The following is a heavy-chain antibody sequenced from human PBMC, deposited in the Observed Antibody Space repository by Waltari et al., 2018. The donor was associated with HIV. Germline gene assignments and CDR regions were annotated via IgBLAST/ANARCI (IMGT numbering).Heavy chain of an antibody. CDR3: ARSSSGHFDS. CDR2: INQDASDT. V-gene: IGHV3-7*01. J-gene: IGHJ4*02. CDR1: GFTFSNYW. Sequence: DVYLVESGGDLVPRGGSLKLSCAVSGFTFSNYWMSWVRQAPGKALEWVANINQDASDTYYAASVKGRFTASRDTTKKLMFLHMTNLRDEDTATYFCARSSSGHFDSWGQGTLVTVS. D-gene: IGHD3-22*01.